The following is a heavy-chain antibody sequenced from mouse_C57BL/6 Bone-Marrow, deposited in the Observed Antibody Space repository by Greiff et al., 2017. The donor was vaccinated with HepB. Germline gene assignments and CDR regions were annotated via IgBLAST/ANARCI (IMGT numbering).Heavy chain of an antibody. V-gene: IGHV5-12*01. Sequence: EVQWVESGGGLVQPGGSLKLSCAASGFTFSDYYMYWVRQTPEKRLEWVAYISNGGGSTYYPDTVKGRFTISRDNAKNTLYLQMSRLKSEDTAMYYCARHNWDVWFAYWGQGTLVTVSA. CDR2: ISNGGGST. CDR3: ARHNWDVWFAY. CDR1: GFTFSDYY. J-gene: IGHJ3*01. D-gene: IGHD4-1*01.